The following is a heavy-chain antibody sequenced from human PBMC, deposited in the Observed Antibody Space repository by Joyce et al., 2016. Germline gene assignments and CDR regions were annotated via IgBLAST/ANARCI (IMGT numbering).Heavy chain of an antibody. Sequence: QVQLVESGGGVVQPGRSLRLSCAASRFTFNSYGMHWVRQAPGKGLEWVAVRLYDGSHKYYADSVKGRFTISRDNSKNTLYLQMNSLRAEDTAVYFCARGVSSSGYLDYWGQGTLVTVSS. D-gene: IGHD3-22*01. V-gene: IGHV3-33*01. CDR2: RLYDGSHK. J-gene: IGHJ4*02. CDR1: RFTFNSYG. CDR3: ARGVSSSGYLDY.